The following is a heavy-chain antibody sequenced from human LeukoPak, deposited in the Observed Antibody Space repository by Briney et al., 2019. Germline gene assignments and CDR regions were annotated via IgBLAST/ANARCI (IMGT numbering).Heavy chain of an antibody. D-gene: IGHD3-22*01. CDR3: AREGNSGYYPY. CDR2: ISYDGSEK. J-gene: IGHJ4*02. CDR1: GLTFSSYP. Sequence: GRSLRLSCAASGLTFSSYPMHWVRQAPGKGLGWVAVISYDGSEKHYADPVKGRFTTSRDNSKNTLYLQMSSLRAEDTAMYYCAREGNSGYYPYWGQGILVTVSS. V-gene: IGHV3-30-3*01.